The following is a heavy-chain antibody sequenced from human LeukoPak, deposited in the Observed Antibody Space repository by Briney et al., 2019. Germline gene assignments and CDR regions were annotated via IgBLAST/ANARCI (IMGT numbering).Heavy chain of an antibody. V-gene: IGHV3-23*01. Sequence: PGGSLRLSCAASGFTFSSYAMSWVRQAPGKGLEWVSAISGSGGSTYYADTVKGRFTISRDNSKNTLYLQMNSLRAEDTAVYYCAKGSTVVPATPVDYWGQGTLVTVSS. D-gene: IGHD2-2*01. CDR1: GFTFSSYA. J-gene: IGHJ4*02. CDR2: ISGSGGST. CDR3: AKGSTVVPATPVDY.